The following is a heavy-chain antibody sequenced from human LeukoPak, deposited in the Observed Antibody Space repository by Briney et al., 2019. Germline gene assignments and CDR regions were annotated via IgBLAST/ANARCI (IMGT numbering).Heavy chain of an antibody. CDR3: ARRGHSSSSFYMDV. J-gene: IGHJ6*03. V-gene: IGHV4-4*09. D-gene: IGHD6-6*01. CDR2: IYTSGST. Sequence: SETLSLTCTVSGGSISSYYWSWLRQPPGKGLEWVGYIYTSGSTNYNPSLKSRVTISVDTSKNQFSLKLSSVTAADTSVYYCARRGHSSSSFYMDVWGKGTTVTVS. CDR1: GGSISSYY.